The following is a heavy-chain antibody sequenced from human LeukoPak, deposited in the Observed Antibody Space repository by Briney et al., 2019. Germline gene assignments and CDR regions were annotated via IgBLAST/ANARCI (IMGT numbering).Heavy chain of an antibody. V-gene: IGHV1-69*05. J-gene: IGHJ4*02. D-gene: IGHD3-22*01. Sequence: SVTVSCKASGGTFSSYGISWVRQAPGQGLEWMGGIIPIFGTANYAQKFQGRVTITRNTSISTAYMELSSLRSEDTAVYYCAREDYYDSGSNDYWGQGTLVTVSS. CDR2: IIPIFGTA. CDR1: GGTFSSYG. CDR3: AREDYYDSGSNDY.